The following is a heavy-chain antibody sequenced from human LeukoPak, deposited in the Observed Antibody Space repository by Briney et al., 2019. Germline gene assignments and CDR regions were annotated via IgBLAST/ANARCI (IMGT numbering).Heavy chain of an antibody. Sequence: GASVKVSCKASGGTFSSYAISWVRQAPGQGLEWMGRIIPILGIANYAQKFQGRVTITADKSTSTAYMELSSLRSEDTAVYYCAREPVVVPAAALDYWGQGTLVTVSS. CDR2: IIPILGIA. CDR3: AREPVVVPAAALDY. CDR1: GGTFSSYA. V-gene: IGHV1-69*04. J-gene: IGHJ4*02. D-gene: IGHD2-2*01.